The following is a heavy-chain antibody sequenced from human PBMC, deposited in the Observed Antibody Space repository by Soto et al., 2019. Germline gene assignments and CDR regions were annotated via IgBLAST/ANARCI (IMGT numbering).Heavy chain of an antibody. CDR1: GYTFTSYG. CDR3: ARDRDVVVVAAPYYYYYGMDV. D-gene: IGHD2-15*01. CDR2: ISAYNGNT. V-gene: IGHV1-18*04. Sequence: EASLKVSCKASGYTFTSYGTSWVRQAPGQGLEWMGWISAYNGNTNYAQRLQGRVTMTTDTSTSTAYMELRSLRSDDTAVYYCARDRDVVVVAAPYYYYYGMDVWGQGTTVTV. J-gene: IGHJ6*02.